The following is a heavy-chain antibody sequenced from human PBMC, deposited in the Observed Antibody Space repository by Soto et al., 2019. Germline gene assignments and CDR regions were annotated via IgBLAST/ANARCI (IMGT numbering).Heavy chain of an antibody. CDR2: INPSGGST. Sequence: GASVKVSCKASGYTFTSYYMHWVRQAPGQGLEWMGIINPSGGSTSYAQKFQGRVTMTRDTSTSTVYMELSSLRSEDTAVYYCAPEKRYGGNSGSSGMDVWGQGTTVTVSS. CDR1: GYTFTSYY. CDR3: APEKRYGGNSGSSGMDV. D-gene: IGHD4-17*01. V-gene: IGHV1-46*03. J-gene: IGHJ6*02.